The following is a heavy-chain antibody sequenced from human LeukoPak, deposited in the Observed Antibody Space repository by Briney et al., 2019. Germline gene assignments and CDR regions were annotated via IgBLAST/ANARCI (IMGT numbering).Heavy chain of an antibody. J-gene: IGHJ4*02. CDR1: GFTFSSYG. D-gene: IGHD2-15*01. Sequence: GGSLRLSCAASGFTFSSYGMHWVRQAPGKGLVWVSHINSDGSWTSYADSVKGRFTISKDNAKNTVYLQMNNLRAEDTAVYYCVSFNETYWDRGTLVTVSS. V-gene: IGHV3-74*01. CDR2: INSDGSWT. CDR3: VSFNETY.